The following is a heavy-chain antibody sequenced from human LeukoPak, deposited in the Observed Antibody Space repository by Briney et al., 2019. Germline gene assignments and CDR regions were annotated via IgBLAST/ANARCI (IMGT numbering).Heavy chain of an antibody. J-gene: IGHJ4*02. CDR1: GFTFSRYW. V-gene: IGHV3-74*01. CDR3: ARVARGTYFDY. Sequence: PGGSLRLSCAASGFTFSRYWMHWVRQAPGKGLVWVSRTNADGSSTIYADSVKGRFTISRDNAKNTLYLHVNSLRAEDTAVYYCARVARGTYFDYWGEGTLVTVSS. D-gene: IGHD2-21*01. CDR2: TNADGSST.